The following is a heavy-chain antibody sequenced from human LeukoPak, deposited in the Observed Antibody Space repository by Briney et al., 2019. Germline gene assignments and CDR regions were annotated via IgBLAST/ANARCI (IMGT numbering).Heavy chain of an antibody. CDR2: IKQDGSEK. CDR3: ARDSYYDSSGYYRGNYYYYMDV. Sequence: PGGSLRLSCAASGFTFSSYGMSWVRQAPGKGLEWVANIKQDGSEKYYVDSVKGRFTISRDNAKNSLYLQMNSLRAEDTAVYYCARDSYYDSSGYYRGNYYYYMDVWGKGTTVTVSS. V-gene: IGHV3-7*01. D-gene: IGHD3-22*01. J-gene: IGHJ6*03. CDR1: GFTFSSYG.